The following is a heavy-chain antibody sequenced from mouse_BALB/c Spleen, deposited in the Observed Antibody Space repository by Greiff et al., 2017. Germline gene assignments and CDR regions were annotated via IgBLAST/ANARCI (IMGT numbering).Heavy chain of an antibody. CDR1: GYSFTGYY. CDR3: ARYGLTGTRDFDY. CDR2: INPYNGAT. D-gene: IGHD4-1*01. Sequence: EVQLQQSGPELVKPGASVKISCKASGYSFTGYYMHWVKQSHVKSLEWIGRINPYNGATSYNQNFKDKASLTVDKSSSTAYMELHSLTSEDSAVYYCARYGLTGTRDFDYWGQGTTLTVSS. J-gene: IGHJ2*01. V-gene: IGHV1-31*01.